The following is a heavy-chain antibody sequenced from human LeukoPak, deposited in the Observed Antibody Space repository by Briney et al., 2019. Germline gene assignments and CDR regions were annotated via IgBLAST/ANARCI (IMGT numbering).Heavy chain of an antibody. Sequence: GGSLRLSCAASGFTVSSNYMSWVRQAPGKGLEWVSVIYSSGSAYYADSVKGRFTISRDNSKNSLYLQMNSLRAEDTAVYYCTGRSAYDTPFDPWGQGTLVTVSS. D-gene: IGHD3-22*01. CDR3: TGRSAYDTPFDP. CDR2: IYSSGSA. J-gene: IGHJ5*02. V-gene: IGHV3-66*01. CDR1: GFTVSSNY.